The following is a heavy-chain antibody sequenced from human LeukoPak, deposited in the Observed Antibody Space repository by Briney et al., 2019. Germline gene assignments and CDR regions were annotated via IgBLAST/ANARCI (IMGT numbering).Heavy chain of an antibody. Sequence: GGSLRLSCAASGFSFSTYWMHWVRQAPGKGLAWVSRIRTDGGSTYYADSVKGRFTVSRDNAKNTLDLQMSSLRVEDTAVYYCATDRAWGGFDNWGRGTLVTVSS. CDR2: IRTDGGST. J-gene: IGHJ4*02. CDR3: ATDRAWGGFDN. CDR1: GFSFSTYW. D-gene: IGHD3-16*01. V-gene: IGHV3-74*01.